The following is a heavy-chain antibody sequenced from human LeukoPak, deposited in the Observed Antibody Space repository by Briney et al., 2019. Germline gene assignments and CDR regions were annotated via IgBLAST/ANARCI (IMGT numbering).Heavy chain of an antibody. J-gene: IGHJ4*02. CDR2: ISSNGGST. Sequence: GGSLRLSCSASGFTFSYYAMHWVRQAPGKGLEYVSAISSNGGSTYYADSVKGRFTISRDNSKNTLYFQMSSLRDEDTAVYYCVRVVGGCCSTSCHLDYWGQGTLVTVSS. CDR1: GFTFSYYA. V-gene: IGHV3-64*05. D-gene: IGHD2-2*01. CDR3: VRVVGGCCSTSCHLDY.